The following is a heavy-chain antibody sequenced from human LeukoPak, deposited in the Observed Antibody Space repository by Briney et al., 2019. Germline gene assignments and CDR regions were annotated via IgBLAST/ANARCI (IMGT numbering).Heavy chain of an antibody. Sequence: GGSLRLSCAASGFTFNNYAMSWVRQAPGKGREWVSSISGRGDYTFYADSVKGRFTISRDNSKDTLYLQMNSLRVEDTAIYYCAKDRPNYYGTNGHYYTRNGDYWGQGTLVTVSS. CDR2: ISGRGDYT. J-gene: IGHJ4*02. V-gene: IGHV3-23*01. CDR3: AKDRPNYYGTNGHYYTRNGDY. CDR1: GFTFNNYA. D-gene: IGHD3-22*01.